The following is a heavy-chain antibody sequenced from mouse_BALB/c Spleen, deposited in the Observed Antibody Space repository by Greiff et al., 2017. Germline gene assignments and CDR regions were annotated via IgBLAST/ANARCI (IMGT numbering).Heavy chain of an antibody. CDR1: GFTFSSYT. J-gene: IGHJ2*01. Sequence: EVNVVESGGGLVKPGGSLKLSCAASGFTFSSYTMSWVRQTPEKRLEWVATISSGGGNTYYPDSVKGRFTISSDNAKNNLSLQMSSLRSEDTALYYCARSPLYGSSFDYWGQGTTLTVAS. D-gene: IGHD1-1*01. CDR3: ARSPLYGSSFDY. CDR2: ISSGGGNT. V-gene: IGHV5-9*03.